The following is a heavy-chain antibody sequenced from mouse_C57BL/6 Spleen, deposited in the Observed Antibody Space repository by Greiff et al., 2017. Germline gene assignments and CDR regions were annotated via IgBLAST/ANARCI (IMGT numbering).Heavy chain of an antibody. V-gene: IGHV1-64*01. D-gene: IGHD2-4*01. CDR1: GYTFTSYW. J-gene: IGHJ3*01. CDR2: IHPNSGST. CDR3: ARGGDDYSGIAY. Sequence: QVQLQQPGAELVKPGASVKLSCKASGYTFTSYWMHWVKQRPGKGLEWIGMIHPNSGSTNYNEKYKSKATLSVDKSSSTAYMQLSSLTSEDSAVYFCARGGDDYSGIAYWGQGTLVTVSA.